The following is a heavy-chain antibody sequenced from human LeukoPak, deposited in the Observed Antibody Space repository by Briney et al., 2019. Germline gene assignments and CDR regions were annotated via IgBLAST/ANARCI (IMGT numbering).Heavy chain of an antibody. CDR3: ARRGDYGEIVGYMDV. J-gene: IGHJ6*03. D-gene: IGHD4-17*01. CDR2: INWNGGST. V-gene: IGHV3-20*04. Sequence: PGRSLRLSCAASGFTFDDYGMSWVRHAPGKGLEWVSGINWNGGSTGYADSVKGRFTISRDNAKNSLYLQMNSLRAEDTALYYCARRGDYGEIVGYMDVWGKGTTVTVSS. CDR1: GFTFDDYG.